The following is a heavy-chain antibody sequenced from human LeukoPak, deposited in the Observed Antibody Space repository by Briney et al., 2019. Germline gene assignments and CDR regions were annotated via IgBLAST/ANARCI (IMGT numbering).Heavy chain of an antibody. CDR1: GFTFGDYA. D-gene: IGHD3-22*01. CDR2: IRSKAYGGTT. V-gene: IGHV3-49*04. Sequence: GGSLRLSCTASGFTFGDYAMSWVRQAPGKGLEWVGFIRSKAYGGTTEYAASVKGRFTISRDDSKSIAYLQMNSLKTEDTAVYYRKSGYGPNTFDYWGQGTLVTVSS. J-gene: IGHJ4*02. CDR3: KSGYGPNTFDY.